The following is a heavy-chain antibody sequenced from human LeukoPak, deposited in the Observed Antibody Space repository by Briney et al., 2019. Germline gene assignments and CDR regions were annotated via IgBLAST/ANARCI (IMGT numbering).Heavy chain of an antibody. J-gene: IGHJ6*02. V-gene: IGHV3-21*01. D-gene: IGHD3-3*01. CDR1: GFTFSNYA. CDR3: ARGRPEAFGVVIKHYYYYYGMDV. CDR2: ISSSSSYI. Sequence: GGSLRLSCAASGFTFSNYAMSWVRQAPGKGLEWVSSISSSSSYIYYADSVKGRFTISRDNAKNSLYLQMNSLRAEDTAVYYCARGRPEAFGVVIKHYYYYYGMDVWGQGTTVTVSS.